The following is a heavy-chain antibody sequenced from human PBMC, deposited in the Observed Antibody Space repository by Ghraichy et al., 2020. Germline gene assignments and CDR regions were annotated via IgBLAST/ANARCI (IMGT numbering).Heavy chain of an antibody. D-gene: IGHD4-11*01. CDR1: GGTFSSYA. Sequence: AVKVSCKASGGTFSSYAISWVRQAPGQGLEWMGGIIPIFGTANYAQKFQGRVTITADESTSTAYMELSSLRSEDTAVYYYARDLEPVGMTTVKAYAFDIWGQGTMVTVSS. J-gene: IGHJ3*02. CDR3: ARDLEPVGMTTVKAYAFDI. CDR2: IIPIFGTA. V-gene: IGHV1-69*13.